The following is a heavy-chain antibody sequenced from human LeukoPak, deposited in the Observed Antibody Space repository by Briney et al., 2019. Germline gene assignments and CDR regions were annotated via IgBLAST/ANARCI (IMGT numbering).Heavy chain of an antibody. Sequence: PGGSLRLSCAASGFTFSTYAMTWVRQAPGKGLEWVSAIRGDGATKFYADSVKGRFTVSRDNSKNTVYLQMNSLRAEDTAVYYCAKDSGSYVWFGELGGQGTLVTVSS. D-gene: IGHD3-10*01. CDR1: GFTFSTYA. CDR2: IRGDGATK. CDR3: AKDSGSYVWFGEL. J-gene: IGHJ4*02. V-gene: IGHV3-23*01.